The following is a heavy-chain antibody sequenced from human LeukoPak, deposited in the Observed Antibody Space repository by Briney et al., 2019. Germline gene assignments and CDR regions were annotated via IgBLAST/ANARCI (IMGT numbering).Heavy chain of an antibody. CDR1: GYTFTSYD. D-gene: IGHD6-13*01. CDR2: MNPNSGNT. V-gene: IGHV1-8*03. J-gene: IGHJ5*02. Sequence: ASVKVSCKASGYTFTSYDINRVRQATGQGLEWMGWMNPNSGNTGYAQKFQGRVTITRNTSISTAYMELSSLRSEDTAVYYCARHYSSSWYGNWFDPWGQGTLVTVSS. CDR3: ARHYSSSWYGNWFDP.